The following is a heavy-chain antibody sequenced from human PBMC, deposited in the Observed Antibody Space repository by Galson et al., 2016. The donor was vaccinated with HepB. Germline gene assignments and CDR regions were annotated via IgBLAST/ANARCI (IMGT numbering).Heavy chain of an antibody. CDR2: IYYSGST. V-gene: IGHV4-31*03. Sequence: TLSLTCTVSGGSISSGGYYWSWIRQHPGKGLEWIGYIYYSGSTYYNPSLKSRVPISVDTSQNQFYLKLSSVTAADTAVYYCSGFTYYYGSSGYSSDYCGQGTRVTVSS. CDR1: GGSISSGGYY. D-gene: IGHD3-22*01. J-gene: IGHJ4*02. CDR3: SGFTYYYGSSGYSSDY.